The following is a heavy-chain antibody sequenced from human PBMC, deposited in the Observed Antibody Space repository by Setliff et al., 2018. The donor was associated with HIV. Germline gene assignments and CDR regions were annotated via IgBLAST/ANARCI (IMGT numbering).Heavy chain of an antibody. CDR3: ARDDNYYDKAFDV. CDR2: ISSRSDTI. Sequence: PVGSLSLSCAASGFPFNVYHLHWVRQAPGKGLEWISYISSRSDTIYQADSVKGRFTVSRDNDRNLLILQMSSLRADDTAVYYCARDDNYYDKAFDVWGQGTMVTVSS. J-gene: IGHJ3*01. D-gene: IGHD3-22*01. CDR1: GFPFNVYH. V-gene: IGHV3-48*01.